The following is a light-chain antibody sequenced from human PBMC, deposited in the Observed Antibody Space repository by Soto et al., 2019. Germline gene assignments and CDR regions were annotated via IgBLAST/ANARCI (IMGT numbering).Light chain of an antibody. J-gene: IGKJ4*01. CDR3: QQSYSTPPT. Sequence: IQMTQSPSSLPASVGDRVAITCRASQSISSYLNWYQQKPGKAPKLVIYSASSLQTGAPSRFSGSGSGTDFTLTISSLQPEDFATYYCQQSYSTPPTFGGGTKVEIK. CDR1: QSISSY. V-gene: IGKV1-39*01. CDR2: SAS.